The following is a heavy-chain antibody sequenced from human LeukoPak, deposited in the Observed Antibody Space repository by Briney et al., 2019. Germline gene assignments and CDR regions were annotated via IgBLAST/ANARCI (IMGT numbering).Heavy chain of an antibody. V-gene: IGHV3-74*01. CDR1: GFTFSSYW. CDR2: INADGGTT. J-gene: IGHJ5*02. Sequence: PGGSLRLSCAASGFTFSSYWMHWVRQAPGKGLVWVSRINADGGTTNYADSGKGRFTISRDNANNTLYLQMNSLRAEDTAVYYCARDYPYYYGSANWFDPWGQGTLVTVSS. CDR3: ARDYPYYYGSANWFDP. D-gene: IGHD3-10*01.